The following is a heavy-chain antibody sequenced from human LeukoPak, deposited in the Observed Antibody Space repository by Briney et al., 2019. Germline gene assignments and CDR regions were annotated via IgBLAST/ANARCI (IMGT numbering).Heavy chain of an antibody. CDR1: GGSFSGYY. CDR3: ARDSRDGYRHGIDY. Sequence: SETLSLTCAVCGGSFSGYYWSWIRQPPGKGLEWIGEINHSGSTNYNPSLKSRVTISVDTSKNQFSLKLSSVTAADTAVYYCARDSRDGYRHGIDYWGQGTLVTVSS. D-gene: IGHD5-24*01. CDR2: INHSGST. V-gene: IGHV4-34*01. J-gene: IGHJ4*02.